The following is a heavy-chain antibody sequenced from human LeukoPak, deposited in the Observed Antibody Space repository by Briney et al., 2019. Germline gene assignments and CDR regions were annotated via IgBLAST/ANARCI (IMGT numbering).Heavy chain of an antibody. V-gene: IGHV4-4*02. J-gene: IGHJ3*02. Sequence: SETLSLTCAVSGGSISRSNWWSGARPAPGKGGGWSGEIEYNGSTIYNPSLKTRVTIPGDTSKQNFSLKVSSETGAHTAVYYCASGYCGGACQLYGMDMWGQGTMVTVSS. D-gene: IGHD2-21*01. CDR2: IEYNGST. CDR1: GGSISRSNW. CDR3: ASGYCGGACQLYGMDM.